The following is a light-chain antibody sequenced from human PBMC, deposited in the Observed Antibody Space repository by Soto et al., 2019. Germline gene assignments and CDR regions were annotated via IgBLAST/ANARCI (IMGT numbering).Light chain of an antibody. CDR2: GAS. J-gene: IGKJ2*01. CDR1: QSVSSS. Sequence: EIVMTQSPATLSVSPGKRSTLSCRASQSVSSSLAWYQQKPGQAPRLLIYGASTRATSIPARFSGSGSGTEFTLTISSLQSEDFAVYYCHQYNNSPPYTFGQGTKLEIK. CDR3: HQYNNSPPYT. V-gene: IGKV3-15*01.